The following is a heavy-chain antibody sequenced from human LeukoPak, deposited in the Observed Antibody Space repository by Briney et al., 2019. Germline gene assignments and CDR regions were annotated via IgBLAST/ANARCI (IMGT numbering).Heavy chain of an antibody. D-gene: IGHD6-13*01. CDR2: MNPNSGNT. V-gene: IGHV1-8*01. CDR3: LISASDHYFFDY. Sequence: GASVKVSYKASGYTFTSYDINWVRQATGQGLEWMGWMNPNSGNTGYAQNFQGRVTMTRSTSINTAYMELNSLKSEDTAVYYCLISASDHYFFDYWGQGTLVTVSS. CDR1: GYTFTSYD. J-gene: IGHJ4*02.